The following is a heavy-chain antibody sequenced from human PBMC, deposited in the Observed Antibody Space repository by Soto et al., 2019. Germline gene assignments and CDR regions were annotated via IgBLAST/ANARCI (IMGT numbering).Heavy chain of an antibody. CDR1: GYTFTGYY. D-gene: IGHD2-2*01. V-gene: IGHV1-2*04. CDR3: AGSGIVVPAAPGAFDI. CDR2: INPNSGGT. Sequence: EASVKVSCKASGYTFTGYYMHWVRQAPGQGLEWMGWINPNSGGTNYAQKFQGWVTMTRDTSISTAYMELSRRRSDDTAVYYCAGSGIVVPAAPGAFDIWGQGTMVTVSS. J-gene: IGHJ3*02.